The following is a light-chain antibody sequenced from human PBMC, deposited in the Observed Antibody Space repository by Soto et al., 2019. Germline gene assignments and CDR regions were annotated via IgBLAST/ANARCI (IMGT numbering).Light chain of an antibody. CDR2: DAS. CDR1: QSVGTY. CDR3: QQRSNWPLT. Sequence: IVLKPPQATLSLSPGERATLSCGASQSVGTYLAWYQQKPGQAPRLLIYDASNRATGIPPRFSGRGSETDFTLIISSLEPEDFAVYYCQQRSNWPLTFGGGTKVDIK. V-gene: IGKV3-11*01. J-gene: IGKJ4*01.